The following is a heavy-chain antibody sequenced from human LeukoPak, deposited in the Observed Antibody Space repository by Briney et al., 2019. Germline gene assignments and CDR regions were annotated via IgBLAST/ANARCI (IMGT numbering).Heavy chain of an antibody. CDR2: ICGSGGST. CDR3: ARVGSQMSYYYYYTDV. Sequence: GGSLRLSCAASGFTFSSYAMSWVRQAPGKGLEWVSAICGSGGSTYYADSVKGRFTIPRDNAKNSLYLQMNSLRAEDTALYHCARVGSQMSYYYYYTDVWGKGTTVTVSS. CDR1: GFTFSSYA. J-gene: IGHJ6*03. D-gene: IGHD3-10*01. V-gene: IGHV3-23*01.